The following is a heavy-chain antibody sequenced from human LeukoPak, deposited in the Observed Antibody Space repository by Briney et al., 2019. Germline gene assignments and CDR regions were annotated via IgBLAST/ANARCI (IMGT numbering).Heavy chain of an antibody. Sequence: SETLSLTCAVSGYSISSGYYWGWIRQPPGKGLEGIGRRYHTGNTYYNPSLKSRLTISVDTPKNPFSLKLSSVTAADTAVYYCARGGLTDHFDYWGQGTLVTVPS. D-gene: IGHD4/OR15-4a*01. CDR1: GYSISSGYY. CDR2: RYHTGNT. J-gene: IGHJ4*02. CDR3: ARGGLTDHFDY. V-gene: IGHV4-38-2*01.